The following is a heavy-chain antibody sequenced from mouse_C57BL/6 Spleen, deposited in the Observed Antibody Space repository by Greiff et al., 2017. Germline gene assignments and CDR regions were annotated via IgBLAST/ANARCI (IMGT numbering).Heavy chain of an antibody. CDR1: GYTFTDYY. Sequence: VQLQQSGPELVKPGASVKISCKASGYTFTDYYMNWVKQSPGKSLEWIGDINPNNGDTSYNQKLKGKVTLTVDKSYSTAYMQLRSLTSEDSSVYYWARGPFNFPSWFAYWGQGTLVTVSA. J-gene: IGHJ3*01. V-gene: IGHV1-26*01. CDR3: ARGPFNFPSWFAY. CDR2: INPNNGDT. D-gene: IGHD1-3*01.